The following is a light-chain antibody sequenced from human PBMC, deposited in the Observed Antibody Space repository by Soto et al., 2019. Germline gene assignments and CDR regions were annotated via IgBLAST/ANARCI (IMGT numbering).Light chain of an antibody. CDR3: QQYNSYPS. Sequence: DIQMTQSPSTLSASVGDRVTITCRASQSISSWLAWYQQKPGKAPKLLIYDASSLESGVPSRFSGSGSGTECTLTISSLQPDDFATYYCQQYNSYPSFGGGTKVEIK. CDR1: QSISSW. CDR2: DAS. J-gene: IGKJ4*01. V-gene: IGKV1-5*01.